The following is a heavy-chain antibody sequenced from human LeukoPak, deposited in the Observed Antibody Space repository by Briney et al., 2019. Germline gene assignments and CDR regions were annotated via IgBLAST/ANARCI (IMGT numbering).Heavy chain of an antibody. CDR3: AREDYDYVWGSYRSLDY. V-gene: IGHV1-2*02. D-gene: IGHD3-16*02. CDR2: INPNSGGT. J-gene: IGHJ4*02. Sequence: ASVKVSCKASGYTFTGYYMHWVRQAPGQGLEWMGWINPNSGGTNYAQKFQGRVTMTRDTSISTAYMELSRPRSDDTAVYYCAREDYDYVWGSYRSLDYWGQGTLVTVSS. CDR1: GYTFTGYY.